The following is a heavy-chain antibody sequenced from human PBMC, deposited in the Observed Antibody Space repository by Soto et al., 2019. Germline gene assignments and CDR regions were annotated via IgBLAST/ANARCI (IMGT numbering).Heavy chain of an antibody. J-gene: IGHJ4*02. CDR2: IIPIFGTA. V-gene: IGHV1-69*06. Sequence: QVQLVQSGAEVKKPGSSVKVSCKASGGTFSSYAISWVRQAPGQGLEWMGGIIPIFGTANYAQKFQGRVTITADKSTSTAYMELSSLRSEDTAVYYCARVDWTNGVCYRGGGYFDYWGQGTLVTVSS. D-gene: IGHD2-8*01. CDR1: GGTFSSYA. CDR3: ARVDWTNGVCYRGGGYFDY.